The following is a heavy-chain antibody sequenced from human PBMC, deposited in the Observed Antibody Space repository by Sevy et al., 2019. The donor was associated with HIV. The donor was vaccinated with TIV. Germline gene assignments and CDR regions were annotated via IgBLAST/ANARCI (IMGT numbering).Heavy chain of an antibody. V-gene: IGHV3-30-3*01. CDR3: ASDPNDFWSGYYYYCYGQDV. CDR1: GFTFSSYS. CDR2: ASYAGSNK. J-gene: IGHJ6*02. D-gene: IGHD3-3*01. Sequence: GGSLRLSCAASGFTFSSYSMHWVRQAPGKGLEWVAVASYAGSNKCYADSVKGRFTISRDNSKNTLFLQMNSLRAEDTAVYYCASDPNDFWSGYYYYCYGQDVWGQGTTVTVSS.